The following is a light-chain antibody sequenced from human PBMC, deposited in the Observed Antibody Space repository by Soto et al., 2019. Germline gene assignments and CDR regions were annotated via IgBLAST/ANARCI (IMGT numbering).Light chain of an antibody. V-gene: IGKV1-5*03. CDR1: QSISSW. CDR3: QQYNSYSWT. Sequence: DLQMTQSPSTLSASVGDRVTITCRASQSISSWLAWYQQKPGKAPKLLIYKASSLESGVPSRFSGSGSGTEFTLTISSLQPDDVATYYCQQYNSYSWTFGQGTKVEIK. CDR2: KAS. J-gene: IGKJ1*01.